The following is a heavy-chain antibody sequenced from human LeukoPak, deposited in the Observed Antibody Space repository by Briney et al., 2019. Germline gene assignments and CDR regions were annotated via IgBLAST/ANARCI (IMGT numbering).Heavy chain of an antibody. V-gene: IGHV1-46*01. J-gene: IGHJ6*02. CDR2: INPSGGST. CDR1: GYTFTSYY. Sequence: ASVKVSCKASGYTFTSYYMHWVRQAPGQGLEWMGIINPSGGSTSYAQQFQGRVTMTRDTSTSTVYMELSSLRSEDTAVYYCARDRFRITIFGVVIGDYYYGMDVWGQGTTVTVSS. D-gene: IGHD3-3*01. CDR3: ARDRFRITIFGVVIGDYYYGMDV.